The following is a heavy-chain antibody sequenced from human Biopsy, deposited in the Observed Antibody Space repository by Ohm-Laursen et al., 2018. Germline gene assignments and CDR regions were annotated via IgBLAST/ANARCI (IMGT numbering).Heavy chain of an antibody. CDR2: IYPGGST. CDR1: GGDINNYY. Sequence: SDTLSLTYSVSGGDINNYYWSWIRQPAGKGLEWIGRIYPGGSTNYNPSLKSRVTMSVDTSKKQLSLRLRSVTAADTAMYYCASVVLGPTNDAFDLWGQGTMVVVSS. D-gene: IGHD3-22*01. CDR3: ASVVLGPTNDAFDL. J-gene: IGHJ3*01. V-gene: IGHV4-4*07.